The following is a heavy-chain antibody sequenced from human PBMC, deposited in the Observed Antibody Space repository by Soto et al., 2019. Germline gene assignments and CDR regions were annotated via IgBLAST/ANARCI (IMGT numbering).Heavy chain of an antibody. CDR2: IKKEGSEK. CDR1: GFTFSDYY. V-gene: IGHV3-7*02. J-gene: IGHJ4*02. CDR3: ARGYYYDTRGYYLDY. Sequence: GGALRLSCAASGFTFSDYYMSWVRQAPRKGPEWVANIKKEGSEKYYVDSVKGRFTMSRDNAKNSLYLQMNSLRAEDTAVYYCARGYYYDTRGYYLDYWGQGTLVTVSS. D-gene: IGHD3-22*01.